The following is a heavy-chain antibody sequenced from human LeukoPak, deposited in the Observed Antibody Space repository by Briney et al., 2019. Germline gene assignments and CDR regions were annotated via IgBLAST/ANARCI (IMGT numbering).Heavy chain of an antibody. CDR3: ARGTYNSFAY. D-gene: IGHD1-1*01. CDR2: TYYRSKWYN. J-gene: IGHJ4*02. Sequence: SQTLSLTCAVSGDSVSSNTVAWNWIRQSPSRGLEWLGRTYYRSKWYNDYAVSVKSRITINPDTTKNQFSLQLNSVTPEDTAVYYCARGTYNSFAYWGQGTLVTVSS. V-gene: IGHV6-1*01. CDR1: GDSVSSNTVA.